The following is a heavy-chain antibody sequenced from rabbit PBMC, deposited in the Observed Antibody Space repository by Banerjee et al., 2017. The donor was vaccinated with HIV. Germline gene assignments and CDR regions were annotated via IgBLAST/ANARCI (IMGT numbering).Heavy chain of an antibody. D-gene: IGHD4-1*01. J-gene: IGHJ4*01. V-gene: IGHV1S45*01. Sequence: QEQLVESGGGLVQPEGSLTLTCKASGSDFSSNAMCWVRQAPGKGLELIACIGAGNSGDTYYASWAKGRFTISKTSSTTVTLQMTSLTAADTATYFCARDLAGVIGWNFNLWGPGTLVTVS. CDR2: IGAGNSGDT. CDR1: GSDFSSNA. CDR3: ARDLAGVIGWNFNL.